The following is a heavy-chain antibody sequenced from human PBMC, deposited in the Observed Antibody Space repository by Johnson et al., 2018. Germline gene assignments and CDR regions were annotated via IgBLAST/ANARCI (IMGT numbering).Heavy chain of an antibody. Sequence: VQLVESGGGLVQPGGSLGLSCAASGFTFSSYAMSWVRQAPGKGLAWVSAISGSGGSTYYADSVKGRFTISRDNSKNTLYLQMNSLRAEDTAVYYCAKGAYCGGDCTDAFDIWGQGTMVTVSS. J-gene: IGHJ3*02. CDR2: ISGSGGST. V-gene: IGHV3-23*04. CDR1: GFTFSSYA. CDR3: AKGAYCGGDCTDAFDI. D-gene: IGHD2-21*02.